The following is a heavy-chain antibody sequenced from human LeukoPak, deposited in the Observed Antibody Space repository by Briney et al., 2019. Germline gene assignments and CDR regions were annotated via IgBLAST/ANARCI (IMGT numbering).Heavy chain of an antibody. CDR3: ARNRFPITGTTNNYYYMDV. D-gene: IGHD1-7*01. CDR2: ISNDGGGT. CDR1: GFIFNNYG. J-gene: IGHJ6*03. V-gene: IGHV3-21*01. Sequence: GGSLRLSCAASGFIFNNYGLIWVRQAPGKGLEWVSAISNDGGGTNYADSVKGRFTISRDNAKNSLYLQMNSLKAEDTAVYYCARNRFPITGTTNNYYYMDVWGKGTTVTVSS.